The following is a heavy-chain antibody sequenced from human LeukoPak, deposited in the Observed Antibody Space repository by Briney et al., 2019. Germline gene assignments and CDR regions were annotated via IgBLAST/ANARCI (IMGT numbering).Heavy chain of an antibody. Sequence: PSETLSLTCTVSGGSISGYYWSWIRQPPGKGLELIGYIYSTGITDYNPSLTSRVTISVDTSKNQFSLKLSSVTAADTAVYYCARFIGSSGYYGYWGHGTLVTVPS. CDR2: IYSTGIT. CDR1: GGSISGYY. CDR3: ARFIGSSGYYGY. V-gene: IGHV4-59*01. D-gene: IGHD3-22*01. J-gene: IGHJ4*01.